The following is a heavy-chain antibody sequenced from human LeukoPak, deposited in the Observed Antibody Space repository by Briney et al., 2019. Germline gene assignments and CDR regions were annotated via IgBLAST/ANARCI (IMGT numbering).Heavy chain of an antibody. D-gene: IGHD4-17*01. CDR2: TNPTSGGT. CDR3: ARGVLSGDYGRYFDY. CDR1: GYTFTTYW. J-gene: IGHJ4*02. V-gene: IGHV1-2*02. Sequence: ASVKVSCKASGYTFTTYWIHWVRQAPGHGLEWMGWTNPTSGGTNYAQKFQGRVTMTRDTSISTAYMELSRLTSDDTAVYYCARGVLSGDYGRYFDYWGQGALVTVSS.